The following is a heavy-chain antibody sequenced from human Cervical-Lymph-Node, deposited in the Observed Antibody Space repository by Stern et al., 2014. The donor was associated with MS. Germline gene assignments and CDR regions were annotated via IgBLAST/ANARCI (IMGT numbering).Heavy chain of an antibody. J-gene: IGHJ4*02. V-gene: IGHV3-21*01. CDR3: ARGPPFDY. CDR2: ISSSSNYI. Sequence: VQLVESGGGLVKPGGSLRLSCAASGFTFSSYSMNWVRQAPGKGLEWGSSISSSSNYIYYADSVKGRFTISRDNAKNSLYLQMNSLRVEDTAVYYCARGPPFDYWGQGTLVTVSS. CDR1: GFTFSSYS.